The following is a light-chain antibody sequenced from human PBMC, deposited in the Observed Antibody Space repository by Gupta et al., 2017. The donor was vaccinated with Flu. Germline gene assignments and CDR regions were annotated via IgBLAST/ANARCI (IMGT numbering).Light chain of an antibody. CDR2: KGS. V-gene: IGKV1-5*03. CDR3: QQYKSYPYN. Sequence: DTQMNQSLSTLSASVGDRVTITCRASQSISSWLVWYQQKPGKAPKILISKGSDLESGVPSRFSGSGSGTEFTLTIDSLQPDDFATYYCQQYKSYPYNFGQGTKLEIK. CDR1: QSISSW. J-gene: IGKJ2*01.